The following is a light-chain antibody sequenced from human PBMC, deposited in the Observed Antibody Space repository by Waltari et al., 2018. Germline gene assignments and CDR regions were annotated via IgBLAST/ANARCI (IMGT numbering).Light chain of an antibody. CDR2: VVS. J-gene: IGLJ3*02. CDR1: NSDVVAYQY. Sequence: SALTQPASVSGSPGQSITISCTGTNSDVVAYQYVSWYKKNTGKTPKLIIFVVSSGPSGVAYRFSGSKSGSTASLTISGLQAGDTADYDCSSYTTSATWVFGGGTRVAVL. CDR3: SSYTTSATWV. V-gene: IGLV2-14*03.